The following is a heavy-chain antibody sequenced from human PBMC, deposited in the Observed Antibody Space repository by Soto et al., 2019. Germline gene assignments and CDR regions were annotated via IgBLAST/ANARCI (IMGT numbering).Heavy chain of an antibody. J-gene: IGHJ4*01. CDR1: GFTFSSYW. CDR2: INSDGSST. Sequence: GGSLTLSCAACGFTFSSYWMHWVRQAPGKGLVWVSRINSDGSSTSYADSVKGRFTISRDNAKNTLYLQMNSLRAEDTAVYYCARDYNTWVAVDGNVDHWGHGTLVTVPS. D-gene: IGHD6-19*01. CDR3: ARDYNTWVAVDGNVDH. V-gene: IGHV3-74*01.